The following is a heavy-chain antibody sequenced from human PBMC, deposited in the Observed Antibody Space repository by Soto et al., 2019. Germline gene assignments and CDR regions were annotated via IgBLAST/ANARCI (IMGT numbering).Heavy chain of an antibody. V-gene: IGHV1-46*01. CDR3: GRDPTLSLPFHSYVMDV. Sequence: ASVKVSCKASGYTFTTYYIHWVRQAPGQGLEWMGIINPNGGSASYARKFQGRVAMTRDTSTSTVYMEVSSLRSEDTAVYYCGRDPTLSLPFHSYVMDVWGQGTTVTVSS. CDR2: INPNGGSA. CDR1: GYTFTTYY. J-gene: IGHJ6*01.